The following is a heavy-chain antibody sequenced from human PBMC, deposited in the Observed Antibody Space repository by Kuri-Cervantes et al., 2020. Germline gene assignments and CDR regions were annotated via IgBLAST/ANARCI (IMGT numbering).Heavy chain of an antibody. Sequence: GESLKISCAASGFTFSSYSMNWVRQAPGKGLEWVSAISGSGGSTYYADSVKGRFTISRDNSKNTLYLQMNSLRAEDTAVYYCAKDQIAVAGTVDYWGQGTLVTVSS. CDR2: ISGSGGST. D-gene: IGHD6-19*01. J-gene: IGHJ4*02. CDR3: AKDQIAVAGTVDY. V-gene: IGHV3-23*01. CDR1: GFTFSSYS.